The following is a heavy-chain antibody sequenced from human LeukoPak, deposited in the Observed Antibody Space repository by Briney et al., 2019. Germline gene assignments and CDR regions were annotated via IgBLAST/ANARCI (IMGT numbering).Heavy chain of an antibody. Sequence: SETLSLTCAVSGYSISSGYYWGWIRPPPGKGLEWIGIIYLSGSTYDNPSLKSRVTISLDTSKTRFSLKLTSVTAADTAVYYCARHASYSSSWHDYWGQGTLVTVSS. D-gene: IGHD6-13*01. CDR2: IYLSGST. J-gene: IGHJ4*02. CDR3: ARHASYSSSWHDY. CDR1: GYSISSGYY. V-gene: IGHV4-38-2*01.